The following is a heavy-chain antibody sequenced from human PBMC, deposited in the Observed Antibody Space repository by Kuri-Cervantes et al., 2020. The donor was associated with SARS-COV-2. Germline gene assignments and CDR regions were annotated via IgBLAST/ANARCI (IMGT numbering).Heavy chain of an antibody. V-gene: IGHV4-59*01. D-gene: IGHD2-15*01. CDR1: GGSISSYY. Sequence: GSLRLSCTLSGGSISSYYWSWIRQLPGKGLEWIGYIYYSGSTNYNPSLKSRVTTSVDTSKNQFSLKLSSVTAADTAVYYCARGDCSGGSCYGMDVWGQGTTGTVSS. CDR2: IYYSGST. CDR3: ARGDCSGGSCYGMDV. J-gene: IGHJ6*02.